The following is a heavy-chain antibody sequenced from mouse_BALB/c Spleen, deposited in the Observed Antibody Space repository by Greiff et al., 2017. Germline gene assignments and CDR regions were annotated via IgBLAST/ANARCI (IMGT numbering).Heavy chain of an antibody. CDR2: IDPANGNT. J-gene: IGHJ1*01. CDR3: ARERGGYDDYWYFDV. V-gene: IGHV14-3*02. D-gene: IGHD2-14*01. Sequence: EVKLMESGAELVKPGASVKLSCTASGFNIKDTYMHWVKQRPEQGLEWIGRIDPANGNTKYDPKFQGKATITADTSSNTAYLQLSSLTSEDTAVYYCARERGGYDDYWYFDVWGAGTTVTVSS. CDR1: GFNIKDTY.